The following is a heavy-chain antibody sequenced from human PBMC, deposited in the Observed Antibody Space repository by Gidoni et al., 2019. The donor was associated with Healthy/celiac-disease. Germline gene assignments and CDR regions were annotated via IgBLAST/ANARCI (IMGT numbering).Heavy chain of an antibody. D-gene: IGHD3-3*01. CDR1: GFTFSSYG. V-gene: IGHV3-33*01. CDR3: ARMGSYDFWSGYYHKNYYGMDV. CDR2: IWDDGSNK. Sequence: QVQLVESGGGVVQPGRSLRLSCAASGFTFSSYGMHWVRQAPGKGLEWVAVIWDDGSNKYYAASVKGRFTISRDNSKNTLYLQMNSLRAEDTAVYYCARMGSYDFWSGYYHKNYYGMDVWGQGTTVTVSS. J-gene: IGHJ6*02.